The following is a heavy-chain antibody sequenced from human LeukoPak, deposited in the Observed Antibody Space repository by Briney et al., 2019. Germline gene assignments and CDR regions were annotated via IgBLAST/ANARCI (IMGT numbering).Heavy chain of an antibody. D-gene: IGHD4-23*01. V-gene: IGHV4-34*01. CDR1: GGSFSGYY. J-gene: IGHJ4*02. CDR3: ARGRWLKSGLDY. CDR2: INHSGST. Sequence: SETLSLTCAVYGGSFSGYYWSWIRQPPGKGLEWIGEINHSGSTNYNPSLKSRVTMSVDMSKNQFSLKLSSVTAADTAVYYCARGRWLKSGLDYWGQGTLVTVSS.